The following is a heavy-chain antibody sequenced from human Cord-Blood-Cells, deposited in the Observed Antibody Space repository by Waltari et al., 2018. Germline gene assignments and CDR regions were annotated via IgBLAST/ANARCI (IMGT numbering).Heavy chain of an antibody. V-gene: IGHV4-34*01. CDR2: INHSGST. J-gene: IGHJ3*02. D-gene: IGHD1-26*01. Sequence: QVQLQQWGAGLLKPSETLSLTCAVYGGSFSGYYWSWIRQPPGQGLEWIGEINHSGSTNYHPSLKSRVTISVDTSKNQFSLKLSSVTAADTAVYYCARGWDGAFDIWGQGTMVTVSS. CDR1: GGSFSGYY. CDR3: ARGWDGAFDI.